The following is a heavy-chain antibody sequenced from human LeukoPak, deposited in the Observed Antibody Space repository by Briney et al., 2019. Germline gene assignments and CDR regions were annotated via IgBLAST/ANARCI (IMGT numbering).Heavy chain of an antibody. J-gene: IGHJ4*02. CDR2: ISHDGVDK. V-gene: IGHV3-30*18. CDR3: AKGGYCSATRCYVGKGMDD. Sequence: GGSLRLSCAASGFTFDTYGMHRVRQAPGKGLEWVAVISHDGVDKYYADSVKGRFTISRDNSKNTVSLQVNSLRAEDTAAYYCAKGGYCSATRCYVGKGMDDWGQGTLVTVSS. CDR1: GFTFDTYG. D-gene: IGHD2-2*01.